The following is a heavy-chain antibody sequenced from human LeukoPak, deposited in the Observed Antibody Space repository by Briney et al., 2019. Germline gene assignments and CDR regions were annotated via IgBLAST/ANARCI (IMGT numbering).Heavy chain of an antibody. V-gene: IGHV3-9*01. CDR2: INWSGGGK. CDR3: AKHMRATNTYSFFGLDV. D-gene: IGHD1-26*01. Sequence: GRCLRLSCAATGVTFKDYSTHWGCQPPGKRREWVSSINWSGGGKDYADSVKGRLTISRDNAKNSLYLQLSSLRPEDTALYYCAKHMRATNTYSFFGLDVWGQGTTVTVSS. CDR1: GVTFKDYS. J-gene: IGHJ6*02.